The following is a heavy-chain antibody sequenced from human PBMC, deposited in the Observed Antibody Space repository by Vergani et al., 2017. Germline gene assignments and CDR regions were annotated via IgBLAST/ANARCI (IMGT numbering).Heavy chain of an antibody. V-gene: IGHV3-23*01. Sequence: EVQLLESGGDLVQPGGSLRLSCAASGFTFNHYAMNWVRQAPGKGLEWVSGISGSGGSTYYAGSVKGRFTISRDSSKNTLYLKMNSLSAGDTAVYYCAKATPRNSGYYYLYYYHAMDVWGQGTTVTVSS. D-gene: IGHD5-12*01. J-gene: IGHJ6*02. CDR3: AKATPRNSGYYYLYYYHAMDV. CDR2: ISGSGGST. CDR1: GFTFNHYA.